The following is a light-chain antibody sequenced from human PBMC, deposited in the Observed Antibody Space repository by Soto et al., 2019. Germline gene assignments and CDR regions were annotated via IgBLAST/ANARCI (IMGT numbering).Light chain of an antibody. Sequence: EIVLTQAPGTLSLSPGERATLSCRASQSVSSSYLAWYQQKPGQAPRLLIYGASSRATGIPDRFSGSGPGTDFTLTIRRLEPEDFAVYYCQQYGSSLLFTFGPGTKVDIK. CDR1: QSVSSSY. J-gene: IGKJ3*01. V-gene: IGKV3-20*01. CDR3: QQYGSSLLFT. CDR2: GAS.